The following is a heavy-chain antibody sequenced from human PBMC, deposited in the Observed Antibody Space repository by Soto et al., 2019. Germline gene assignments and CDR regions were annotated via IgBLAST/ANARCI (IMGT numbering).Heavy chain of an antibody. V-gene: IGHV4-30-4*01. J-gene: IGHJ4*02. D-gene: IGHD3-22*01. CDR3: ARDFARYYDSSGYLDY. Sequence: SETLSLTCTVSGGSISSGDYYWSWIRQPPGKGLEWIGYIYYSGSTYYNPSLKSRVTISVDTSKNQFSLNLSSVTAADTAVYYCARDFARYYDSSGYLDYWGQGTLVTVSS. CDR1: GGSISSGDYY. CDR2: IYYSGST.